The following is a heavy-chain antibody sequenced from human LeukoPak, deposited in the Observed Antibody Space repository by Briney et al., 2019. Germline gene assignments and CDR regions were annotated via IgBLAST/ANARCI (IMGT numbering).Heavy chain of an antibody. J-gene: IGHJ4*02. CDR1: GFTFSNYA. V-gene: IGHV3-23*01. Sequence: GGSLRLSCAASGFTFSNYAMNWVRQTPGKGLEWVSAISGRGDYTYYADSVKGRFTISRDNSKNTLLLQMNSLRAEDTAVYYCARVSSGRGFAYWGQGTLVTVSS. D-gene: IGHD1-26*01. CDR3: ARVSSGRGFAY. CDR2: ISGRGDYT.